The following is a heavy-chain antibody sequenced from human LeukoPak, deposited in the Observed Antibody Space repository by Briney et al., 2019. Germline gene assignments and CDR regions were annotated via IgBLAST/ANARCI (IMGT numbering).Heavy chain of an antibody. CDR2: ISGSGGST. Sequence: GGSLRLSCAASGFTFSVAAMTWGRQAPGKGLEWVSAISGSGGSTYYADSVKGRFTISRDYSKNTLYLQMNSLRAEDTAVYYCAKKSGPTYYYDSSGYPGAIAIWGQGTTLTVSS. CDR3: AKKSGPTYYYDSSGYPGAIAI. CDR1: GFTFSVAA. D-gene: IGHD3-22*01. J-gene: IGHJ3*02. V-gene: IGHV3-23*01.